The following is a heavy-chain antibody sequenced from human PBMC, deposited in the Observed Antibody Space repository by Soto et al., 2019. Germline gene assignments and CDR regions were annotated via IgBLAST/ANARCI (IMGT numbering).Heavy chain of an antibody. CDR3: ARVKCSSTSCYSVDY. CDR2: IYYSGST. Sequence: QVQLQESGPGLVKPSQTLSLTCTVSGGSISSGGYYWSWIRQHPGKGLEWIGYIYYSGSTYYNPSLKSRVTISVDTSKNQFSLKLSSVTAADTAVYYCARVKCSSTSCYSVDYWGQGTLVTVSS. CDR1: GGSISSGGYY. J-gene: IGHJ4*02. V-gene: IGHV4-31*03. D-gene: IGHD2-2*01.